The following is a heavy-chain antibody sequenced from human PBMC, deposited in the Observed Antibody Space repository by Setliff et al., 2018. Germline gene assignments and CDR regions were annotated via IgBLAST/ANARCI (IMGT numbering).Heavy chain of an antibody. J-gene: IGHJ4*02. D-gene: IGHD3-10*01. CDR1: GGSISSRSYY. V-gene: IGHV4-39*01. CDR2: IYHSGSS. CDR3: ARQSGSGSSPYFDF. Sequence: SETLSLTCTVSGGSISSRSYYWGWIRQPPGKGLEWIGSIYHSGSSYYNPSLRSRVTISPDTSKNQFSLKLTSVTAADTAVYYCARQSGSGSSPYFDFWGQGTLVTVSS.